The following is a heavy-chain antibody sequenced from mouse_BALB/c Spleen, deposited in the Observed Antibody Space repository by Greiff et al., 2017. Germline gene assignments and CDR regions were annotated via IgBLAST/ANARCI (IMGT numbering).Heavy chain of an antibody. J-gene: IGHJ1*01. V-gene: IGHV1S137*01. CDR1: GYTFTDYA. CDR2: ISTYYGDA. Sequence: QVQLQQSGAELVRPGVSVKISCKGSGYTFTDYAMHWVKQSHAKSLEWIGVISTYYGDASYNQKFKGKATMTVDKSSSTAYMELARLTSEDSAIYYCARKGPKRYFDVWGAGTTVTVSS. CDR3: ARKGPKRYFDV. D-gene: IGHD1-3*01.